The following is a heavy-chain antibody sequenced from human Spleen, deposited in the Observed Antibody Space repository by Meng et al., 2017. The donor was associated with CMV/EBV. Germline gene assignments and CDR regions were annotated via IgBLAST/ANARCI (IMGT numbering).Heavy chain of an antibody. CDR3: ARTKPYDFWSGDYYYYGMDV. V-gene: IGHV3-74*01. J-gene: IGHJ6*02. D-gene: IGHD3-3*01. Sequence: GESLKISCAASGSTFDDYALHWVRQAPGKGLEWVSRINSDGSSTSYADSVKGRFTISRDNAKNTLYLQMNSLRAEDTAVYYCARTKPYDFWSGDYYYYGMDVWGQGTTVTVSS. CDR2: INSDGSST. CDR1: GSTFDDYA.